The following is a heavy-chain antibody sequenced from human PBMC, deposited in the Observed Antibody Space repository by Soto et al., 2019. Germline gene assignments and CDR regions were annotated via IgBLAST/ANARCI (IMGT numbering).Heavy chain of an antibody. V-gene: IGHV3-21*01. Sequence: GGSLRLSCAAAGFTFGSYSINWVRHAPGKVREWVSSIISSISYIYYANSVKGRFTISRYNAKNSIYLQINSLSDEETAVYYRERGSPRFGRGGHGSPIFVDYWGQGTLVTVSS. CDR3: ERGSPRFGRGGHGSPIFVDY. D-gene: IGHD3-3*02. CDR1: GFTFGSYS. J-gene: IGHJ4*02. CDR2: IISSISYI.